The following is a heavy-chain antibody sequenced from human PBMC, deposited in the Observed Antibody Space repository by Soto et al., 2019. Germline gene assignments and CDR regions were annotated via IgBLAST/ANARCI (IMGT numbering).Heavy chain of an antibody. Sequence: QVQLVQSGAEVKKPGSSVKVSCKASGGTFSSYAISWVRQAPGPGLEWMGGIIPIFGTANYAQKFQGRVTITADESTSTAYMEMSSLRSEDTAVYYCASSREAVDGTWSERDYYYYGMDVWGHGTTVTVSS. D-gene: IGHD6-19*01. J-gene: IGHJ6*02. CDR3: ASSREAVDGTWSERDYYYYGMDV. CDR2: IIPIFGTA. CDR1: GGTFSSYA. V-gene: IGHV1-69*01.